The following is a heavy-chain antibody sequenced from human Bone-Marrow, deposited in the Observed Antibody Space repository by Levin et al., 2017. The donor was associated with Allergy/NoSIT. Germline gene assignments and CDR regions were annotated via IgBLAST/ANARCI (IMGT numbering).Heavy chain of an antibody. CDR1: GFTFSNYW. V-gene: IGHV3-74*01. Sequence: PGESLKISCVGSGFTFSNYWMHWVRQAPGKGLVWVSRVNADGNKVSYAGSVRGRVTISRDNARNTVYLQMNSLGVDDTAVYFCARSTYGTLDYWGQGTLVIVSS. CDR2: VNADGNKV. CDR3: ARSTYGTLDY. D-gene: IGHD4-17*01. J-gene: IGHJ4*02.